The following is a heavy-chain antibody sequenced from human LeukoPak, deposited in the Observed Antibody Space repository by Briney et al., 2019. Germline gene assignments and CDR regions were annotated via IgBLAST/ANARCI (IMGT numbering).Heavy chain of an antibody. D-gene: IGHD7-27*01. CDR1: ALRFSSFA. J-gene: IGHJ4*02. V-gene: IGHV3-23*01. Sequence: GGSLRLSCAASALRFSSFAMTWVRQVPGKGLEWVSAISGSGGSTYYADSVKGRFTISRDNSKNTLYLQMNSLRAEDTAVYYCAKPPVTGDYYFDYWGQGTLVTVSS. CDR3: AKPPVTGDYYFDY. CDR2: ISGSGGST.